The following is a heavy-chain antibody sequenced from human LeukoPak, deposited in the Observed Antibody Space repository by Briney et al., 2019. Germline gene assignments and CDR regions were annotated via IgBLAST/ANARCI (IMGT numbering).Heavy chain of an antibody. D-gene: IGHD3-9*01. V-gene: IGHV3-48*03. CDR1: GFTFSSYE. CDR2: ISSSGSTI. J-gene: IGHJ3*02. Sequence: GGSLRLSCAASGFTFSSYEMNWVRQAPGKGLEWASYISSSGSTIYYADSVKGRFTISRDNAKNSLYLQMNSLRAEDTAVYYCARDALYDILTGPDAFDIWGQGTMVTVSS. CDR3: ARDALYDILTGPDAFDI.